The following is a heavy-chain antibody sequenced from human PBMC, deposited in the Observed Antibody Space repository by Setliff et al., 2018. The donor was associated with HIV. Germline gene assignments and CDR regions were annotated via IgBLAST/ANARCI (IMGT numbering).Heavy chain of an antibody. CDR2: ISGSGDST. Sequence: GGSLRLSCAASEFTLSGYSMTWVRQAPGKGLEWVSAISGSGDSTYYSDSVKGRFTISRDNSKNTLYLQVNSLRPEDTAVYHCASARIPTGGTSTSFDYWGQGTLVTVSS. CDR3: ASARIPTGGTSTSFDY. V-gene: IGHV3-23*01. J-gene: IGHJ4*02. CDR1: EFTLSGYS. D-gene: IGHD1-1*01.